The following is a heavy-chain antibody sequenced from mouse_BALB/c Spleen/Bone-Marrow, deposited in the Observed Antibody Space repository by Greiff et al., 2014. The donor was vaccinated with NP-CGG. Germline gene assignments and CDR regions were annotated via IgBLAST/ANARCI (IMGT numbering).Heavy chain of an antibody. D-gene: IGHD2-4*01. CDR3: ARYDYDVGYFDY. CDR1: GYSITSDYA. V-gene: IGHV3-2*02. Sequence: VKLVESGPGLVKPSQSLSLTCTVTGYSITSDYAWNWIRQFPGNKLEWMGYISYGGSTSYNPSLKSRISITRDTSKNQFFLQLNSVTTEDTATYYCARYDYDVGYFDYWGQGTTLTVSS. CDR2: ISYGGST. J-gene: IGHJ2*01.